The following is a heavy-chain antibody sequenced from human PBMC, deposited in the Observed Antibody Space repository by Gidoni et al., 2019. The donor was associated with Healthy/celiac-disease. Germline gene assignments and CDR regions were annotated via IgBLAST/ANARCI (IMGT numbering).Heavy chain of an antibody. Sequence: QVQLQQWGAGLLKPSETLSLTCAVYGGSFSGYYWSWIRQPPGKGLEWIGEINHSGSTNYNPSLKSRVTISVDTSKNQFSLKLSSVTAADTAVYYCARGIRNIVVVTAIRNGGAFDYWGQGTLVTVSS. CDR1: GGSFSGYY. CDR2: INHSGST. D-gene: IGHD2-21*02. CDR3: ARGIRNIVVVTAIRNGGAFDY. J-gene: IGHJ4*02. V-gene: IGHV4-34*01.